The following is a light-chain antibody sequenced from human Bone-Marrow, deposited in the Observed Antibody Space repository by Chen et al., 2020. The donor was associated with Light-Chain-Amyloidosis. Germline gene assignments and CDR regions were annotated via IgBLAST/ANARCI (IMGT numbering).Light chain of an antibody. V-gene: IGLV3-21*02. J-gene: IGLJ3*02. Sequence: SYVLTQPSSVSVAPGQTATIAWGGNNIGSTSVHWYQKTPGQAPLLVVYDDSDRPSGIPGRLSGSNSGNTATLTIIRVEAGDEADYYCQVWDRSSDRPVFGGGTKLTVL. CDR1: NIGSTS. CDR2: DDS. CDR3: QVWDRSSDRPV.